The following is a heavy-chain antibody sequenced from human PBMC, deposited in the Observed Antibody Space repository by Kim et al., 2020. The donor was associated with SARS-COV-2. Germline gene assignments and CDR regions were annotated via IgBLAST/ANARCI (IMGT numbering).Heavy chain of an antibody. D-gene: IGHD3-10*01. Sequence: VKGRLTISRDNAKNSLYLQMNSLRAEDTALYYCAKDMGYYGSGSYYNAIDYWGQGTLVTVSS. V-gene: IGHV3-9*01. J-gene: IGHJ4*02. CDR3: AKDMGYYGSGSYYNAIDY.